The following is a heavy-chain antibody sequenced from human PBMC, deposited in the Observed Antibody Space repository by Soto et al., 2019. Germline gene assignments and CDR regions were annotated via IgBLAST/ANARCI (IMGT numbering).Heavy chain of an antibody. D-gene: IGHD3-22*01. CDR3: ARGPTDYHXNSGNYFLDY. CDR1: GYSFITYG. J-gene: IGHJ4*02. Sequence: QVQLVQSGAEVKKPGASVKVSCKVSGYSFITYGVSWVRQAPGQGLDWMGWISTYNGNTKYAERLQGRVTMTTDTTXSTAYMELRXLRSDDTAVYYCARGPTDYHXNSGNYFLDYWGQGTLVTVSS. V-gene: IGHV1-18*01. CDR2: ISTYNGNT.